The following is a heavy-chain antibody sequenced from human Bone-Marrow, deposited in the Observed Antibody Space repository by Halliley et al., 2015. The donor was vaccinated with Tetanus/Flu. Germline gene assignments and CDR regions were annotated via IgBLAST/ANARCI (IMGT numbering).Heavy chain of an antibody. CDR2: ISANSFYT. V-gene: IGHV3-11*03. J-gene: IGHJ4*02. CDR3: ASDLHYGPD. D-gene: IGHD3-10*01. Sequence: KGLEWISYISANSFYTNYADSVKGRFTISRDSAKNSLYLQMNSLRAEDPAVYYCASDLHYGPDWGQGTLVTVSS.